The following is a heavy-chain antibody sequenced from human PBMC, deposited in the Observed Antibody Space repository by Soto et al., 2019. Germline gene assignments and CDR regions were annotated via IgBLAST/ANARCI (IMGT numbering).Heavy chain of an antibody. J-gene: IGHJ4*02. D-gene: IGHD1-1*01. CDR3: ARGTYTGTTRAPADY. CDR2: IIPIFGTA. Sequence: ASVKVSCKASGGTFSSYAISWVRQAPGQGLEWMGGIIPIFGTANYAQKFQGRVTITADESTSTAYMELSSLRSEDTAVYYCARGTYTGTTRAPADYWGQGTLVTVSS. CDR1: GGTFSSYA. V-gene: IGHV1-69*13.